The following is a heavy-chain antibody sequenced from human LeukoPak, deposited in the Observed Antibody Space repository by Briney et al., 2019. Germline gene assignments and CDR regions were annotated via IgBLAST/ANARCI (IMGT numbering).Heavy chain of an antibody. J-gene: IGHJ2*01. CDR3: AKDPIVAQNWYFDL. D-gene: IGHD3-22*01. CDR1: GFTFSSYA. CDR2: ISGSGGST. V-gene: IGHV3-23*01. Sequence: PGGSLRLSCAASGFTFSSYAISWGRQAPGKGLEWVSAISGSGGSTYYADSVKGPFTISRDNSKNTLYLQMNSLRAEDTAVYYCAKDPIVAQNWYFDLWGRGTLVTVSS.